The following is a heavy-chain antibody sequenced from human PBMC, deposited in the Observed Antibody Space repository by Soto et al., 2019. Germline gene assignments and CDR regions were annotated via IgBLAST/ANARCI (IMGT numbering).Heavy chain of an antibody. D-gene: IGHD3-22*01. CDR1: GFTLSSYG. V-gene: IGHV3-33*01. J-gene: IGHJ3*02. CDR3: ARNHYYDSSGYLPNNDAFDI. CDR2: IWYDGSNK. Sequence: PGGSLRLSCAASGFTLSSYGMHWVRQAPGKGLEWVAVIWYDGSNKYYADSVKGRFTISRDNSKNTLYLQMNSLRAEDTAVYYCARNHYYDSSGYLPNNDAFDIWGQGTMVTVSS.